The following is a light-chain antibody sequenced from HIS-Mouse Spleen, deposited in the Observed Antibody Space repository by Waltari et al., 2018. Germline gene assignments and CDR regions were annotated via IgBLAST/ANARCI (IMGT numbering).Light chain of an antibody. CDR3: SSYTSSSFNVV. Sequence: QSALTQPASVSGSPGQSITISCTGTSSDVGGYNYVSWYQQHPGKAPKLMIYDVSKLPSGVSNRFSGSKSSNTASLTISGLQAEDEADYYCSSYTSSSFNVVFGGGTKLTVL. CDR1: SSDVGGYNY. CDR2: DVS. J-gene: IGLJ2*01. V-gene: IGLV2-14*03.